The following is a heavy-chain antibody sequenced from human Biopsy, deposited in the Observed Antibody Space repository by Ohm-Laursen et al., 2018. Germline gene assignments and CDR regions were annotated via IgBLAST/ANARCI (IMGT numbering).Heavy chain of an antibody. CDR2: INPYNGKP. V-gene: IGHV1-18*01. Sequence: SVYASRNASGYTFRDYGISWVRQAPGQGLEGMGWINPYNGKPNYAEKVQVRVTMTTDKSTSPAYMELRSLTSDDTAVYYGASPSTVRRAFDTWGQGTMVTVSS. J-gene: IGHJ3*02. D-gene: IGHD4-17*01. CDR1: GYTFRDYG. CDR3: ASPSTVRRAFDT.